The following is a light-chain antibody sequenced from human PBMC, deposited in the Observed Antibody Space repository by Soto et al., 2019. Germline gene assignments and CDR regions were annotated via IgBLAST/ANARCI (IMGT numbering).Light chain of an antibody. V-gene: IGKV3D-11*01. CDR1: QGIGVS. Sequence: DIVLTQSPDTLSLSPGETATLSCRASQGIGVSLAWYQHKPGQAPRLVIYRASNRAAGVPDRFRGSGSGTDFLLTISSLEPEDIAIYFCHQRASWPYTFGKGTKLEIK. CDR3: HQRASWPYT. J-gene: IGKJ2*01. CDR2: RAS.